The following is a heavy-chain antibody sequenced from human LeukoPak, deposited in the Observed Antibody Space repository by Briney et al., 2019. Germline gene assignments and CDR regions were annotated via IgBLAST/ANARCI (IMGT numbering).Heavy chain of an antibody. Sequence: SGTLSLTCAVSGGSINDSYWWSWVRQSPEKGLEWIGQIFHSGTTNYNPSLKGRITMSVDGSENQFSLRLTSVTAADTAVYYCARQGSGNYLSPVNYWGQGTLVTVSS. J-gene: IGHJ4*02. CDR1: GGSINDSYW. CDR2: IFHSGTT. CDR3: ARQGSGNYLSPVNY. V-gene: IGHV4-4*02. D-gene: IGHD1-26*01.